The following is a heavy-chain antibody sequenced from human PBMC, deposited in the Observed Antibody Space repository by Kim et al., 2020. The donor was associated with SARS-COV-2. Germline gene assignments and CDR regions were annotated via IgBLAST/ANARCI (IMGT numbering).Heavy chain of an antibody. Sequence: GGSLRLSCAASGLTFSSYGMHWVRQAPGKGLEWVAFILYDGSNKYYADSVRGRFTISRDNSKNTLYLEMSSLRAEDTAVYYCVKGGMSIPADHDYWGQGTLVTVSS. CDR3: VKGGMSIPADHDY. CDR1: GLTFSSYG. CDR2: ILYDGSNK. V-gene: IGHV3-30*18. D-gene: IGHD6-25*01. J-gene: IGHJ4*02.